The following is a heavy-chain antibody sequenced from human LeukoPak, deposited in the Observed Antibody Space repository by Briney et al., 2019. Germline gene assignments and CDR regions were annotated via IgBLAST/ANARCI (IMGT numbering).Heavy chain of an antibody. CDR1: GFTFSNAW. J-gene: IGHJ3*02. V-gene: IGHV3-15*01. CDR3: TTNDAFDI. CDR2: IKTKTDGNVGTT. Sequence: GGSLRLSCAASGFTFSNAWMSWVRQAPGKGLEWVGRIKTKTDGNVGTTDYAATVKGRFTISRDDSKKKVYLQMNSLKTEDTAVYYCTTNDAFDIWGQGTMVTVSS.